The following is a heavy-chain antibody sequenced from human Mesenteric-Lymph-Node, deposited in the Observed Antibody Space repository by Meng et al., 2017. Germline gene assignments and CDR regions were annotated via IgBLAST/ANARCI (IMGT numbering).Heavy chain of an antibody. CDR1: GFTFSSYA. CDR2: ISYDGSNK. Sequence: GESLKISCAASGFTFSSYAMHWVRQAPGKGLEWVAVISYDGSNKYYADSVKGRFTISRDSSNNMVYLQMESLRGEDTAVYYCARKDNWGQGTLVTVSS. CDR3: ARKDN. V-gene: IGHV3-30*01. J-gene: IGHJ4*02.